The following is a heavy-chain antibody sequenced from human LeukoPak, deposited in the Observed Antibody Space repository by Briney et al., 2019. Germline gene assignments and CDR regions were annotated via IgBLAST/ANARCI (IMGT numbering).Heavy chain of an antibody. Sequence: ASVKVSCKASGYTFTGYYMHWVRQAPGQGLEWMGWINPNSGGTSYAQKFQGRVTMTRDTSISTAYMELSRLRSDDTAVYYCAREVMDNLRFDYWGQGTLVTVSS. J-gene: IGHJ4*02. CDR1: GYTFTGYY. CDR2: INPNSGGT. CDR3: AREVMDNLRFDY. V-gene: IGHV1-2*02. D-gene: IGHD1-14*01.